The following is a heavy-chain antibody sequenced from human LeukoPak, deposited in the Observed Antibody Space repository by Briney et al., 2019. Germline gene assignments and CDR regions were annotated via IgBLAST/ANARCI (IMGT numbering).Heavy chain of an antibody. V-gene: IGHV4-34*01. Sequence: PSETLSLTCAVYGGSFSGYYWSWIRQPPGKGLEWIGEINHSGSTNYNPSLKSRVTISVDTSKNQFSLKLSSVTAADTAVYYRARGRYCSSTSCYRYYYYMDVWGKGTTVTVSS. CDR2: INHSGST. D-gene: IGHD2-2*01. CDR3: ARGRYCSSTSCYRYYYYMDV. J-gene: IGHJ6*03. CDR1: GGSFSGYY.